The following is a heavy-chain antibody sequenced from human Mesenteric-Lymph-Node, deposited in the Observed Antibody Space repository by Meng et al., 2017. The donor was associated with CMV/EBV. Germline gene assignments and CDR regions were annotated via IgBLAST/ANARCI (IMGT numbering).Heavy chain of an antibody. J-gene: IGHJ3*02. CDR1: GFTVSSNY. CDR2: IYSGGST. CDR3: ARADCSSTSCYKSAFDI. V-gene: IGHV3-53*01. D-gene: IGHD2-2*02. Sequence: GESLKISCAASGFTVSSNYMSWVRQAPGKGLEWVSVIYSGGSTYYADSVKGRFTISRDNSKNTLYLQMNSLRAEDTAVYYCARADCSSTSCYKSAFDIWGQGTMVTVSS.